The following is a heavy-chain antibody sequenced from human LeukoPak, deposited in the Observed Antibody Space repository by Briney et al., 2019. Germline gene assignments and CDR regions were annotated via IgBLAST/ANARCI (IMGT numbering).Heavy chain of an antibody. CDR2: IKQDGSEK. CDR1: GFTFSSYW. Sequence: GGSLRLPCAASGFTFSSYWMSWVRQAPGKGLEWVANIKQDGSEKYYADSVKGRFTISRDNAKNSLYLQMNSLRAEDTAVYYCAKSSRPVTAMAFFDYWGQGTLVTVSS. V-gene: IGHV3-7*03. CDR3: AKSSRPVTAMAFFDY. D-gene: IGHD5-18*01. J-gene: IGHJ4*02.